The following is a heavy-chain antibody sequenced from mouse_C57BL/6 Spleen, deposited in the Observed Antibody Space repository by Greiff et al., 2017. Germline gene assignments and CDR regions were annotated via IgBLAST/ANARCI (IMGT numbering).Heavy chain of an antibody. D-gene: IGHD2-4*01. V-gene: IGHV5-9*01. Sequence: EVMLVESGGGLVKPGGSLKLSCAASGFTFSSYTMSWVRQTPEKRLEWVATISGGGGNTYYPDSVKGRFTISIDNAKNTLYLQMSSLRSEDTALYYCARHGGVYCDCDEGPRMDYWGQGTSVTVSS. CDR1: GFTFSSYT. CDR2: ISGGGGNT. CDR3: ARHGGVYCDCDEGPRMDY. J-gene: IGHJ4*01.